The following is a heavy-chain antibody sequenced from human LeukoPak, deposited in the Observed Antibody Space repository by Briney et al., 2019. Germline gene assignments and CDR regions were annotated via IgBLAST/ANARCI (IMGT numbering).Heavy chain of an antibody. D-gene: IGHD7-27*01. CDR2: ISGSGGST. CDR1: GFTFSSYS. Sequence: GGSLRLSCAASGFTFSSYSMNWVRQAPGKGLEWVSAISGSGGSTYYADSVKGRFTISRDNSKNTLYLQMNSLRAEDTAVYYCARGHWGLDSWGQGTLVSVSS. V-gene: IGHV3-23*01. J-gene: IGHJ4*02. CDR3: ARGHWGLDS.